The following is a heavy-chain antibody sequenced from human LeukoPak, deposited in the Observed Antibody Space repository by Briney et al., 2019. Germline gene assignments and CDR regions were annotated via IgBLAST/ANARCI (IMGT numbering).Heavy chain of an antibody. Sequence: GGSLRLSCAASGFTFDDYAMHWVRQAPGKGLEWVSGISWNSGSIGYADSVKGRFTISRDTSKNTLYLQMNSLRAEDTAVYYCQCWNPYSWGQGTLVTVSS. J-gene: IGHJ4*02. CDR2: ISWNSGSI. CDR1: GFTFDDYA. V-gene: IGHV3-9*01. D-gene: IGHD1-1*01. CDR3: QCWNPYS.